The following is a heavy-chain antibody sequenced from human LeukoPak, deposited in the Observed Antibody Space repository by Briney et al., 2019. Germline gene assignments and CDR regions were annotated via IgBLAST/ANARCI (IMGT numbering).Heavy chain of an antibody. D-gene: IGHD4-17*01. CDR2: IYYSGST. Sequence: PSATLSLTCTVSGGSISSSSYYWGWIPPPPGKGLVWLGCIYYSGSTYYTPSLKSRATISVDTSKNQFPLKLSSVTAADTAVYYCAQETVTNPTWGQGTLVTVSS. CDR1: GGSISSSSYY. V-gene: IGHV4-39*01. J-gene: IGHJ5*02. CDR3: AQETVTNPT.